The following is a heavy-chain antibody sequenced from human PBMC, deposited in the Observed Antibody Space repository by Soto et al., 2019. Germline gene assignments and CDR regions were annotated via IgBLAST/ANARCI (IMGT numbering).Heavy chain of an antibody. Sequence: EVQLVESGGGLVKPGGSLRLSCAASGFTFSSYSMNWVRQAPGKGLEWVSSISSSSSYIYYADSVKGRFTISRDNAKNSLYLQMNSLRAEDTAVYYCARDGYYDFWSGSRTRNWFDPWGQGTLVTVSS. CDR3: ARDGYYDFWSGSRTRNWFDP. V-gene: IGHV3-21*01. J-gene: IGHJ5*02. CDR2: ISSSSSYI. CDR1: GFTFSSYS. D-gene: IGHD3-3*01.